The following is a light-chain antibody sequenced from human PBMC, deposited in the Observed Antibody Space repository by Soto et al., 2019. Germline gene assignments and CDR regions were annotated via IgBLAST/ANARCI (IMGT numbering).Light chain of an antibody. V-gene: IGKV3-20*01. CDR1: QTVRNNY. Sequence: VFTQSPVTLSLSPVERATLSFMASQTVRNNYLAWYQQKPGQAPRLLIYDASSRATGIPDRFSGGGSGTGFTLTISRLEPEDFAVYYCQQFSSYPLNFGGGTKVDIK. CDR3: QQFSSYPLN. J-gene: IGKJ4*01. CDR2: DAS.